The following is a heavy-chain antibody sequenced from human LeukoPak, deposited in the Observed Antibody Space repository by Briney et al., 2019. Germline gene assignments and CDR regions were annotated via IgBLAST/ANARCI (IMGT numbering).Heavy chain of an antibody. J-gene: IGHJ4*02. CDR3: AVGDLYYFDY. CDR1: GFTVSNNY. V-gene: IGHV3-53*01. CDR2: IYGGGST. Sequence: GGSLRLSCVVSGFTVSNNYMKWVRQAPGKGLEWVSTIYGGGSTYYADSVKGRFTISRDNSKNTLYLQMNSLRAEDTAVYYCAVGDLYYFDYWGQGTLVTVSS. D-gene: IGHD4-17*01.